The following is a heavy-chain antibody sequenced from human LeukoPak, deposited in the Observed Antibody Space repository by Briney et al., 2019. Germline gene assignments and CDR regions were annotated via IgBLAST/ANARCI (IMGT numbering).Heavy chain of an antibody. Sequence: SQTLSLTCTVSGGSISSGSYYWSWIRQPAGKGLEWVGRIYTSGSTNYNPSLKSRVTISVDTSKNQFSLKLSSVTAADTAVYYCATSFDSSGGNPFDYWGQGTLVTVSS. CDR1: GGSISSGSYY. CDR2: IYTSGST. D-gene: IGHD6-19*01. V-gene: IGHV4-61*02. J-gene: IGHJ4*02. CDR3: ATSFDSSGGNPFDY.